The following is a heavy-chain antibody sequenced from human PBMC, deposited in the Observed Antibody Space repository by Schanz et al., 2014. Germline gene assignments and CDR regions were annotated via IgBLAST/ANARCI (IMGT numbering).Heavy chain of an antibody. J-gene: IGHJ4*02. CDR3: ARVGGYCSGSRCYGAFDY. V-gene: IGHV3-64*01. CDR1: GFIFSSYG. Sequence: EVQLVESGGGLVQPGGSLRLSCAASGFIFSSYGLHWVRQAPGKGLESVSAINRDGDSTYYANSVKGRFTISRDNSKNTLYLQMGSLRTEDMAVYYCARVGGYCSGSRCYGAFDYWGQGTLVAVSS. CDR2: INRDGDST. D-gene: IGHD2-15*01.